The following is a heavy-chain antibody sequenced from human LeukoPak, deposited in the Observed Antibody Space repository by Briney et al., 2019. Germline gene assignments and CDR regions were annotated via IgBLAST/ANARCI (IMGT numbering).Heavy chain of an antibody. J-gene: IGHJ3*02. CDR3: ARVDGSSFDDAFDI. CDR1: GYTFTSYD. D-gene: IGHD6-13*01. CDR2: MNPNSGNT. V-gene: IGHV1-8*01. Sequence: GASVKVSCKASGYTFTSYDINWVRQATGQGLEWMGWMNPNSGNTGYAQKFQGRVTMTRNTSISTAYMELSSLRSEDAAVYYCARVDGSSFDDAFDIWGQGTMVTVSS.